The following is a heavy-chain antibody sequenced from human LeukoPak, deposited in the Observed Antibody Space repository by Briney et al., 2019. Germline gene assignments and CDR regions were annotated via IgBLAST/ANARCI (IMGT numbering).Heavy chain of an antibody. CDR2: IYYSGST. V-gene: IGHV4-59*01. J-gene: IGHJ6*03. CDR3: ARCGYSYGYGYYYYYMDV. CDR1: GGSISSYY. D-gene: IGHD5-18*01. Sequence: SETLSLTCTVSGGSISSYYWSWIRQPPGKGLEWIGYIYYSGSTNYNPSLKSRVTISVDTSKNQFSLKLSSVTAADTAVYYCARCGYSYGYGYYYYYMDVWGKGTTVTISS.